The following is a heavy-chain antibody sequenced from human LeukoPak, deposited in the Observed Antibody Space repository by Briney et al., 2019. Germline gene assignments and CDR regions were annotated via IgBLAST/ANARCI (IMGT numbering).Heavy chain of an antibody. Sequence: GGSLRLSCAASGFTFSSYVMSWVRQAPGKGLEWVSTISGSGGSTYYADSVKGRFTISRDNSKNTLYLQMNSLRAEDTAVYYCAKDDFYCSSTSCTDYWGQGTLVTVSS. CDR3: AKDDFYCSSTSCTDY. CDR2: ISGSGGST. J-gene: IGHJ4*02. D-gene: IGHD2-2*01. V-gene: IGHV3-23*01. CDR1: GFTFSSYV.